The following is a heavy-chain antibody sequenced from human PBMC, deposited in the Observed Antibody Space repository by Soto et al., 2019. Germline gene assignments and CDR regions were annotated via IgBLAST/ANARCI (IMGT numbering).Heavy chain of an antibody. J-gene: IGHJ4*02. Sequence: GGSLRLSCAASGFTFSSYGMHWVRQAPGKGLEWVAVISYDGSNKYYADSVKGRFTISRDNSKNTLYLQMNSLRAEDTAVYYCAKIPSPYYDSSGPMDYWGQGTLVTVSS. CDR3: AKIPSPYYDSSGPMDY. D-gene: IGHD3-22*01. CDR1: GFTFSSYG. V-gene: IGHV3-30*18. CDR2: ISYDGSNK.